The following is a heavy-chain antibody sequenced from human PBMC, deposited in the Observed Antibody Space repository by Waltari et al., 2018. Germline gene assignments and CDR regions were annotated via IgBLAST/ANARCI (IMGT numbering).Heavy chain of an antibody. D-gene: IGHD2-21*01. CDR3: ARSFCGADCYFFRGPYFDY. Sequence: EVQLLESWGDLVQPGGSLRLSCEASVFDLYSYGMNWVRQAPGKGLEWVASFFIEDSKTFYADSVKGRFTISRDNSKNTLYLQMNNLRADDTAVYYCARSFCGADCYFFRGPYFDYWGRGTLVTVSS. CDR2: FFIEDSKT. J-gene: IGHJ4*02. V-gene: IGHV3-23*03. CDR1: VFDLYSYG.